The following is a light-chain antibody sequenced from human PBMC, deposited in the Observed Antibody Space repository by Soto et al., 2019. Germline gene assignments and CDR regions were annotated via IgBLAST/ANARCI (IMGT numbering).Light chain of an antibody. CDR1: QSVSSE. CDR2: GAS. V-gene: IGKV3-15*01. Sequence: ETVMTQSPATLSLSPGERATLSCRASQSVSSELVWYQQKPGQAPRFLIYGASTRATGIPARFRGSGSGTEFTLTIDSLQSEDFAVYYCQQYNDWPPAFGGGTKVEIK. J-gene: IGKJ4*01. CDR3: QQYNDWPPA.